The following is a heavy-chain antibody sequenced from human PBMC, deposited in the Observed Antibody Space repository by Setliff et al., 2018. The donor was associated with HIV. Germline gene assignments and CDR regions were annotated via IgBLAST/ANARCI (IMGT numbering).Heavy chain of an antibody. D-gene: IGHD5-18*01. V-gene: IGHV3-49*04. Sequence: GGYLRLSWREEGGKGGEEGRSWVRQAPGKGREWVGFVRSKGYGGTTEHAASVKDRFTVSRDDSKSIAYLQINSLKTEDTAVYYCTRDKGYAFDIWGQGTMVTVSS. CDR3: TRDKGYAFDI. CDR1: GGKGGEEG. CDR2: VRSKGYGGTT. J-gene: IGHJ3*02.